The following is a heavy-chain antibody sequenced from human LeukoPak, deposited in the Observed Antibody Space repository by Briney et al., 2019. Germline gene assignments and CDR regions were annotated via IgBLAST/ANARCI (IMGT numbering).Heavy chain of an antibody. Sequence: KTGGSLRLSCAASGFTFSSYSMNWVRQAPGKGLEWVSSISSSSSYIYYADSVKGRFTISRDNAKNSLYLQMNSLRAEDTAVYYCARGSYCSSTSCYVNAFDIWGQGTMVTVSS. V-gene: IGHV3-21*01. J-gene: IGHJ3*02. D-gene: IGHD2-2*01. CDR1: GFTFSSYS. CDR2: ISSSSSYI. CDR3: ARGSYCSSTSCYVNAFDI.